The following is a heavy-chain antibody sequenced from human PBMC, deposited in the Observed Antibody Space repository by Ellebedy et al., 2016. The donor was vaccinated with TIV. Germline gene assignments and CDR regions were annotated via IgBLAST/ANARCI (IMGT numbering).Heavy chain of an antibody. J-gene: IGHJ5*02. V-gene: IGHV3-20*04. D-gene: IGHD1-26*01. CDR3: ARQIVGTTRGWFDL. Sequence: GEALKISCAASGCTFDDYGMSWVRQPPGKGLEWGSGINWNGGSTGYEDSVKGRFTISRDNAKNSLYLQMNSLRAEDTALYYCARQIVGTTRGWFDLWGQGTLVTVSS. CDR2: INWNGGST. CDR1: GCTFDDYG.